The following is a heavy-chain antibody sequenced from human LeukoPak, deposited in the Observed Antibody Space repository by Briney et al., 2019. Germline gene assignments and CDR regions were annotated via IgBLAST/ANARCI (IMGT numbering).Heavy chain of an antibody. D-gene: IGHD6-19*01. J-gene: IGHJ3*02. CDR2: IYHSGST. CDR1: GGSFSNYY. V-gene: IGHV4-34*01. CDR3: ARGGAVNGFDS. Sequence: PSETLSLTCAVYGGSFSNYYWNWIRQTPGKGLEWIGEIYHSGSTDYNPSLKSRVSISIDTSKNHFSLKMSSVTAADTAVYYCARGGAVNGFDSWGQGTRVTVSS.